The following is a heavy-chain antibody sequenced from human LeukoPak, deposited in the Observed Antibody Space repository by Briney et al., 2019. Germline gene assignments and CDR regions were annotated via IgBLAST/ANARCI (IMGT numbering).Heavy chain of an antibody. Sequence: GGSLRLSCAASGFTVSSNYMSWVRQAPGKGLEWVSVIYTGAGTDYADSVKGRFTISGDTSNNTVYLHMNSLRAEDTAVYYCARRGPTTHAFDIWGQGTVVTVSS. CDR3: ARRGPTTHAFDI. CDR1: GFTVSSNY. CDR2: IYTGAGT. D-gene: IGHD1-26*01. J-gene: IGHJ3*02. V-gene: IGHV3-53*01.